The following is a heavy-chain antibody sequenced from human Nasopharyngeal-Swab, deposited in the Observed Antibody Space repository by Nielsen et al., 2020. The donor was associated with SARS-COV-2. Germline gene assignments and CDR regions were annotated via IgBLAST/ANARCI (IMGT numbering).Heavy chain of an antibody. CDR1: GFTFSDYE. Sequence: GESLKISCAASGFTFSDYEMNWVRQAPGKGLEWVSYIARDGSTIYYADSVKGRFTISRDNAKNSLYLQMTSLRAEDTAVYYCATEPPTTIGARPDYWGQGTLVTVSS. CDR3: ATEPPTTIGARPDY. J-gene: IGHJ4*02. D-gene: IGHD6-6*01. V-gene: IGHV3-48*03. CDR2: IARDGSTI.